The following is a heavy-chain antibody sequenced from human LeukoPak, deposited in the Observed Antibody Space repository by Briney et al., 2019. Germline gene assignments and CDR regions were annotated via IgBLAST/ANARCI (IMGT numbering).Heavy chain of an antibody. CDR3: AREAVTTFRSFSYYYGVDV. CDR2: IYHSGST. CDR1: GGSISSGGYY. Sequence: SQTLSLTCTVSGGSISSGGYYWSWIRQPPGTGLEWIGYIYHSGSTNYNPSLKSRVTISVDTSKNQFSLKLSSVTAADTAVYYCAREAVTTFRSFSYYYGVDVWGQGTTVTVSS. V-gene: IGHV4-30-2*01. J-gene: IGHJ6*02. D-gene: IGHD4-17*01.